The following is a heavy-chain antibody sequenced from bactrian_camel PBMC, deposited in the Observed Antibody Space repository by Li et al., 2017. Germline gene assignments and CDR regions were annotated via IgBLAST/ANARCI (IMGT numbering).Heavy chain of an antibody. CDR2: ISARGGAT. J-gene: IGHJ6*01. V-gene: IGHV3-3*01. D-gene: IGHD3*01. CDR1: GDTSGSYC. CDR3: AADVVPSQEHAWVLGENGF. Sequence: HVQLVESGGGSVQAGGSLGLSCAASGDTSGSYCMGWFRQRPGKEREGVAAISARGGATYYADSVKGRFTISRDNARKTVHLQMDSLKPEDTAVYYCAADVVPSQEHAWVLGENGFWGQGTQVTVS.